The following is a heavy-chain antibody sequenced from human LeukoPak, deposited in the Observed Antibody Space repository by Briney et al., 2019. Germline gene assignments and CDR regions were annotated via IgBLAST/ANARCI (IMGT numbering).Heavy chain of an antibody. CDR2: ISSNSDDI. J-gene: IGHJ4*02. Sequence: GGSLRLSCAASEFTFSGSTMHWVRQPPGKGLEWVSGISSNSDDIGYADSVKGRFTISRDSAKKSLYLQMNSLRAEDTALYYCAKDRYCTSSSCPIDYWGRGTLVTVSS. CDR1: EFTFSGST. V-gene: IGHV3-9*01. CDR3: AKDRYCTSSSCPIDY. D-gene: IGHD2-15*01.